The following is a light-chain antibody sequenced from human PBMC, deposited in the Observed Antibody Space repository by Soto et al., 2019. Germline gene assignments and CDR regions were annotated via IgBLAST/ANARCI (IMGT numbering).Light chain of an antibody. CDR1: QSVSSN. CDR3: QQYNNWPLT. CDR2: SAS. V-gene: IGKV3-15*01. Sequence: EIVLTQSPGTLSLSPGESATLSCRASQSVSSNVAWYQQKPGQAPRLLIYSASTRATGIPASFSGSGSGTEFTLTISSLQSEDFAVYYCQQYNNWPLTFGGGTKVEI. J-gene: IGKJ4*01.